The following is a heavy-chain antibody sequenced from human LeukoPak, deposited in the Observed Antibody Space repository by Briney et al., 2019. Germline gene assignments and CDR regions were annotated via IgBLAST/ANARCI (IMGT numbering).Heavy chain of an antibody. CDR2: INPNSGGT. CDR3: ARDLSTSSNWELDY. D-gene: IGHD1-1*01. J-gene: IGHJ4*02. CDR1: GYTFRDYY. V-gene: IGHV1-2*02. Sequence: ASVKGSCKASGYTFRDYYTHWVRQAPGQGLEWMGWINPNSGGTRYAQQFQGRVTMTRDTSIGTVYMELSTLRSDDTAVYYCARDLSTSSNWELDYWGQGTLVTVSS.